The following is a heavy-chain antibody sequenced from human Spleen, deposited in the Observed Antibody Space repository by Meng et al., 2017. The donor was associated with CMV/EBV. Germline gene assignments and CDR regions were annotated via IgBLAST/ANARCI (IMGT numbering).Heavy chain of an antibody. D-gene: IGHD4-23*01. CDR1: SITFSDFA. CDR3: ARDFDYGGNSGIDY. CDR2: TSCDGSYK. V-gene: IGHV3-30*04. J-gene: IGHJ4*02. Sequence: GESLKISCAASSITFSDFAMYWVRQAPGEGLEWVTLTSCDGSYKYCTDSVKGRFTISRDNAKNTLYLQMNSLRAEDTAVYYCARDFDYGGNSGIDYWGQGTLVTVSS.